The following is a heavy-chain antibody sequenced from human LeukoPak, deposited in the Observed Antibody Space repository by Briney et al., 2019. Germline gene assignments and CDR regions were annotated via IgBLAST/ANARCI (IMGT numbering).Heavy chain of an antibody. CDR1: GYTFTSYA. Sequence: GASVKVSCKASGYTFTSYAMNWVRQAPGQGLEWMGWINTNTGNPTYAQGFTGRFVFSLDTSVSTAYLQISSLKAEDTAVYYCARDYDYVWGSYRPPLGYWGQGTLVTVSS. CDR3: ARDYDYVWGSYRPPLGY. CDR2: INTNTGNP. J-gene: IGHJ4*02. V-gene: IGHV7-4-1*02. D-gene: IGHD3-16*02.